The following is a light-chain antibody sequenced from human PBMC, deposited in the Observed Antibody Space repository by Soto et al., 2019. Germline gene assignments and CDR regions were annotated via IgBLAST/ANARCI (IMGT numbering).Light chain of an antibody. Sequence: QYVLTQPPSVSGAPGQRVTIYCTGSSSTIGAGYDVHWYQQLPGTAPKLLIYGNSNLPSGVPDRFSGSKSGTSASLAITGLQAEDDADYYCQSYDSSLSGLVFGTGTKLTVL. CDR2: GNS. V-gene: IGLV1-40*01. CDR3: QSYDSSLSGLV. CDR1: SSTIGAGYD. J-gene: IGLJ1*01.